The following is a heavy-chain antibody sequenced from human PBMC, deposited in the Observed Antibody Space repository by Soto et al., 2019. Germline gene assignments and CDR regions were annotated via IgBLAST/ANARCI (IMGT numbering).Heavy chain of an antibody. Sequence: GGSLRLSCAASGFIFSSYDMHWVRQAPGKGLEYVSAISSNGGSTYYANSVKGRFTISRDNSKNTLYLQMGSLRAEDMAVYYCARAPVGVYDYWGQGTLVTVSS. V-gene: IGHV3-64*01. J-gene: IGHJ4*02. D-gene: IGHD1-26*01. CDR3: ARAPVGVYDY. CDR2: ISSNGGST. CDR1: GFIFSSYD.